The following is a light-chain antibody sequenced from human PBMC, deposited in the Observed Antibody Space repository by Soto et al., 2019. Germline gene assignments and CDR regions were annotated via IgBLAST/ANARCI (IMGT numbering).Light chain of an antibody. CDR3: SSYTTTSTPVV. CDR1: GSDVGASNY. J-gene: IGLJ2*01. Sequence: QSALTQPASVSGSPGQSITISCTGSGSDVGASNYVSWYQQHPGKPPNLMIFEVTNRPSGISNRFSGSKSGNTASLTISSLQAEDEADYYCSSYTTTSTPVVFGGGTKLTVL. CDR2: EVT. V-gene: IGLV2-14*01.